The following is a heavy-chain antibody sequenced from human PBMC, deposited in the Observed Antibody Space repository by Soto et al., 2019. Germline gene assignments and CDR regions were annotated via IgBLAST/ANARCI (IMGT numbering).Heavy chain of an antibody. CDR1: GGSISSSSYY. J-gene: IGHJ4*02. V-gene: IGHV4-30-4*08. CDR3: AREYDFWSGYDY. Sequence: PSETLSLTCTVSGGSISSSSYYWGWIRQPPGKGLEWIGYIYYSGSTYYNPSLKSRVTISVDTSKNQFSLKLSSVTAADTAVYYCAREYDFWSGYDYWGQGTLVTVSS. D-gene: IGHD3-3*01. CDR2: IYYSGST.